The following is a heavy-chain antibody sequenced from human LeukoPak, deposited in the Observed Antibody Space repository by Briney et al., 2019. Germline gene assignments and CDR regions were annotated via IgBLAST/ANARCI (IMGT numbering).Heavy chain of an antibody. D-gene: IGHD5-12*01. J-gene: IGHJ4*02. V-gene: IGHV4-59*01. CDR3: ARGNGGYAVY. Sequence: SETLSLAGTVSGGSISSYYWSWIRQPPGKGLEWIGYIYYSGSTNYNPSLKSRVTISVDTSKNQFSLKLSSVTAADTAIFYCARGNGGYAVYWGQGTLVTVSS. CDR2: IYYSGST. CDR1: GGSISSYY.